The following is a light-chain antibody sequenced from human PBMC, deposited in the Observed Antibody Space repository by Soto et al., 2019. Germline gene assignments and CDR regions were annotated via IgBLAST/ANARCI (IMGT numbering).Light chain of an antibody. V-gene: IGKV3D-11*02. J-gene: IGKJ4*01. CDR2: GAS. CDR1: QSISRY. CDR3: QQRSNWQGAT. Sequence: IVLTHSPGTLSLSPGERTTLSFSSSQSISRYLAWYQQKPGQGPRLLIYGASSRATGTPDRFSGSGSGTDFTLTISSLEPEDFAVYYCQQRSNWQGATFGGGTKVDIK.